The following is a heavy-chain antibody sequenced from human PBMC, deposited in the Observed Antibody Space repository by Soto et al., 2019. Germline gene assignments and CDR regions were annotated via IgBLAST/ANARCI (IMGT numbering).Heavy chain of an antibody. Sequence: EVQLLESGGGLVEPGVSLRLSCAASGFTFSSYAMSCVLQAPGKGLEWVSAISGSGGSKYYADSVKGPFTISRDNSKKALYMQLISLRPEDTAAYYSAKRPRAIVPAAHFDYGCQGTLGTLSS. D-gene: IGHD2-2*01. CDR3: AKRPRAIVPAAHFDY. J-gene: IGHJ4*02. CDR1: GFTFSSYA. V-gene: IGHV3-23*01. CDR2: ISGSGGSK.